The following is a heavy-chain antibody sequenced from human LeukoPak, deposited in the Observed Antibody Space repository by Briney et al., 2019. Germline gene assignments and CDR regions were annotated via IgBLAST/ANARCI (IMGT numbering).Heavy chain of an antibody. CDR2: ISGSGPST. D-gene: IGHD3-22*01. CDR1: GFTFNNYA. CDR3: ARLPTFYYDSSGYHYDY. V-gene: IGHV3-23*01. J-gene: IGHJ4*02. Sequence: GGSLRLSSVASGFTFNNYAMSWVRQAPGKGLEWVSSISGSGPSTDYTDAVKGRFIISRDKSKNTLHLQMNSLRAEDTALYYCARLPTFYYDSSGYHYDYWGQGTLVTVSS.